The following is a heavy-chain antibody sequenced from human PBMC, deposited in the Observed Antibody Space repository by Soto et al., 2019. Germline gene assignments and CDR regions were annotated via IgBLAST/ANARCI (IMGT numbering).Heavy chain of an antibody. V-gene: IGHV4-34*01. D-gene: IGHD2-15*01. CDR2: INHSGST. CDR3: ARGFDVLGYCSGGSCSTPSDY. Sequence: SETLSLTCAVYGGSFSGYYWSWIRQPPGKGLEWIGEINHSGSTNYNPSLKSRVTISVDTSKNQFSLKLSSVTAADTAVYYCARGFDVLGYCSGGSCSTPSDYWGQGTLVTVSS. J-gene: IGHJ4*02. CDR1: GGSFSGYY.